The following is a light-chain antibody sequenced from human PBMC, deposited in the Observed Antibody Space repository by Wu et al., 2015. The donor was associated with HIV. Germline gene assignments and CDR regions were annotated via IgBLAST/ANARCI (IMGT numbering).Light chain of an antibody. CDR2: AAS. J-gene: IGKJ1*01. CDR1: QRISIW. CDR3: QHYHNWPPWT. V-gene: IGKV1-12*01. Sequence: DIQLTQSPSSVSASVGDRVTITCRASQRISIWLAWCQQKPGRAPKILIYAASTLQSGVPSRFSGSGSGTDFTLTISDIQSEDFAVYYCQHYHNWPPWTFGQGTKVEMK.